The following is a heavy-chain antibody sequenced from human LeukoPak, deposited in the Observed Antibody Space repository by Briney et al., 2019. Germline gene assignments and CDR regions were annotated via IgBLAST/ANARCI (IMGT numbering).Heavy chain of an antibody. J-gene: IGHJ4*02. V-gene: IGHV3-74*01. CDR1: GFTFSSYW. CDR2: INSDGSST. Sequence: PGGSLRLSCAASGFTFSSYWMHWVRHAPGKGLVWVSRINSDGSSTTYADSVKGRFTISRDNAKNTLYLQMSSLRAEDTAVYYCARSPYSYGSDFDYWGQGTLVTVSS. CDR3: ARSPYSYGSDFDY. D-gene: IGHD5-18*01.